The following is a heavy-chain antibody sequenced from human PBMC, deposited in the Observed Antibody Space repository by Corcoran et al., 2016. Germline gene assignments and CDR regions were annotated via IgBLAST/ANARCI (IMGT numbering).Heavy chain of an antibody. D-gene: IGHD3-22*01. CDR1: GFTFSSYG. V-gene: IGHV3-30*18. CDR2: ISYDGSNK. CDR3: AKGEVYYYDSSGYLDY. J-gene: IGHJ4*02. Sequence: QVQLVESGGGVVQPGRSLRLSCAASGFTFSSYGMHWVRQAPGKGLEWVAVISYDGSNKYYADSVKGRFTISRDNSKNMLYLQMNSLGAEDTAVYYCAKGEVYYYDSSGYLDYWGQGTLVTVSS.